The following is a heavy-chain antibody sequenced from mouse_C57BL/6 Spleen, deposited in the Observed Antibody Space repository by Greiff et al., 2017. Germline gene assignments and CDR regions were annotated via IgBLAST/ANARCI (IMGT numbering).Heavy chain of an antibody. CDR1: GYTFTSYW. CDR2: IHPNSGST. CDR3: ARERDCGSRNYYAMDG. D-gene: IGHD1-1*01. J-gene: IGHJ4*01. Sequence: QVQLKQPGAELVKPGASVKLSCKASGYTFTSYWMHWVKQRPGQGLEWIGMIHPNSGSTNYNEKFKSKATLTVEKSSSTAYMQLNSLTSEDSAVYYCARERDCGSRNYYAMDGGGQGTSVTVSS. V-gene: IGHV1-64*01.